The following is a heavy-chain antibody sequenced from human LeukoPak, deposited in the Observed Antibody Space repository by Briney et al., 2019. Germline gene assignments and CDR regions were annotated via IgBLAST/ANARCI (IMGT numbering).Heavy chain of an antibody. CDR3: AKGYSGSYLDY. Sequence: GGSLRLSCAASGFTFSSCAMTWVRQAPGKGLEWVSVISGGGGTTYYADSVKGRFTISRDSSENTLYLQMNSLRAEDTAVYYCAKGYSGSYLDYWGQGTLVTVSS. J-gene: IGHJ4*02. CDR1: GFTFSSCA. D-gene: IGHD1-26*01. V-gene: IGHV3-23*01. CDR2: ISGGGGTT.